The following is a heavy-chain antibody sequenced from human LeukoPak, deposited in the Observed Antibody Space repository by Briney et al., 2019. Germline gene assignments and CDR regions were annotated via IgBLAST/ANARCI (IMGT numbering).Heavy chain of an antibody. Sequence: SETLSLTCTVSGGSISSGGYYWSWIRQPPGKGLEWIGYIYYSGSTYYNPSLKSRVTISVDTSKKQFSLRLSSVIAADTAVYYCARAYYGLGSSSHFDYWGQGTLVTVSS. CDR2: IYYSGST. CDR3: ARAYYGLGSSSHFDY. D-gene: IGHD3-10*01. CDR1: GGSISSGGYY. V-gene: IGHV4-30-4*08. J-gene: IGHJ4*02.